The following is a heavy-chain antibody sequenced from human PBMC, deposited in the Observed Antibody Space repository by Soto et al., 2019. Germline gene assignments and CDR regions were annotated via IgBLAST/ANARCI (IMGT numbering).Heavy chain of an antibody. D-gene: IGHD3-16*01. J-gene: IGHJ3*02. V-gene: IGHV3-23*01. CDR1: GFTFSSYS. CDR3: AKGRDYIRAFDI. CDR2: ISGSGGST. Sequence: GGSLRLSCAASGFTFSSYSMNWVRQAPGKGLEWVSAISGSGGSTYYADSVKGRFTISRDNSKNTLYLQMNSLRAEDTAVYYCAKGRDYIRAFDIWGQGTMVTVSS.